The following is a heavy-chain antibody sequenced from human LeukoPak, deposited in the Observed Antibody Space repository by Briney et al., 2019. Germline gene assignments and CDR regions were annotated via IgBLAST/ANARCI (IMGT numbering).Heavy chain of an antibody. J-gene: IGHJ4*02. V-gene: IGHV3-21*01. Sequence: GGPLRLSCAASGFTFSSYSMNWVRQAPGKGLEWVSSISSSSSYIYYADSVKGRFTISRDNAKNSLYLQMNSLRAEDTAVYYCALTGVAATEDDYWGQGTLVTVSS. CDR2: ISSSSSYI. D-gene: IGHD2-15*01. CDR1: GFTFSSYS. CDR3: ALTGVAATEDDY.